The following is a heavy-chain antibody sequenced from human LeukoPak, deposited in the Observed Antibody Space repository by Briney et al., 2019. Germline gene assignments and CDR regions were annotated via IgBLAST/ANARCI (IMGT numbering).Heavy chain of an antibody. CDR1: GYPLSRYG. Sequence: GASVKVSCKASGYPLSRYGFSWVRQAPGQGLEWMGWISAYNGNTNYAQKVQGRVTMTTDALSSTVYMELRSLRSEDTAVYYCARDATVAALQPNWFDPWGQGTLVTVSS. V-gene: IGHV1-18*01. D-gene: IGHD6-19*01. CDR2: ISAYNGNT. CDR3: ARDATVAALQPNWFDP. J-gene: IGHJ5*02.